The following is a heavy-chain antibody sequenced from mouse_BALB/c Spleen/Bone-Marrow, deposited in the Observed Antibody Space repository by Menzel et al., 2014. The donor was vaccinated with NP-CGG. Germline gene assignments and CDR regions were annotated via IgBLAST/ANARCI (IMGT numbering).Heavy chain of an antibody. J-gene: IGHJ4*01. CDR1: GFNIKDTY. V-gene: IGHV14-3*02. Sequence: DVQLVESGAELVKPGASVKLSCTASGFNIKDTYMHWVKQRPEQGLEWIGRIDPANGNTKYGPKFQGKATITADTSSNTAYLQLSSLTSEDTAVYYCALLLRYYAMDYWGQGTSVTVSS. CDR2: IDPANGNT. CDR3: ALLLRYYAMDY. D-gene: IGHD1-1*01.